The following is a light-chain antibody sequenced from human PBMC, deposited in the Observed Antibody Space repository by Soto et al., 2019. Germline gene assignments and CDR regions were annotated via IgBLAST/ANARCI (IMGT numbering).Light chain of an antibody. CDR3: QQYGSSPTYT. CDR1: QSVTSNY. J-gene: IGKJ2*01. V-gene: IGKV3-20*01. Sequence: EIVLTQSPGTLSLSPGERATLSCRASQSVTSNYLTWYQQKPGQAPRLLMYDASSRATGIPARFSGSGSGTDFTLTISRLEPEDFAVYYCQQYGSSPTYTFGQGTKLEIK. CDR2: DAS.